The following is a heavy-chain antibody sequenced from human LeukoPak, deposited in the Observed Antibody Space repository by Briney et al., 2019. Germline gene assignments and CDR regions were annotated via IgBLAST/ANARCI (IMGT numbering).Heavy chain of an antibody. D-gene: IGHD3-9*01. CDR1: GFTFDDYA. J-gene: IGHJ4*02. CDR2: ISWNSGSI. Sequence: PGGSLRLSCAASGFTFDDYAMHWVRQAPGKGLEWVSGISWNSGSIGYADSVKGRFTISRDNAKNSMYLQMNSLRAEDAAVYYCARGAPYDDILTGIDYWGQGTLVTVSP. CDR3: ARGAPYDDILTGIDY. V-gene: IGHV3-9*01.